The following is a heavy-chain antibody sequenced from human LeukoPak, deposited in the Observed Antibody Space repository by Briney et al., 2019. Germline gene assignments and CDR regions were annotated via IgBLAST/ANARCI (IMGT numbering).Heavy chain of an antibody. V-gene: IGHV3-66*01. CDR3: AKMRGQYYHSYYMDA. CDR2: IYSGGST. J-gene: IGHJ6*03. CDR1: GFTVSSNY. Sequence: GGSLRLSCAASGFTVSSNYMSWVRQAPGKGLEWVSVIYSGGSTYYADSVKGRFTISRDNSKNTLYLQMNSLRAEDTAVYYCAKMRGQYYHSYYMDAWGKGTTVTVSS.